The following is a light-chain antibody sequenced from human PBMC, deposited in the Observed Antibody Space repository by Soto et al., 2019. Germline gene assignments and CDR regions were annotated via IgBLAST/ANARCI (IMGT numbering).Light chain of an antibody. CDR2: DAS. J-gene: IGKJ4*01. V-gene: IGKV3-11*01. Sequence: EIVLTQSPATITLYTVAIANLSCRASQSCSNNLAWYQQKPGQAPRLLIYDASNRATGIPARFSGSGSGTDFTLTISSLEPEDFAVYYCQKRSNWPLTCGGGPTGAIK. CDR1: QSCSNN. CDR3: QKRSNWPLT.